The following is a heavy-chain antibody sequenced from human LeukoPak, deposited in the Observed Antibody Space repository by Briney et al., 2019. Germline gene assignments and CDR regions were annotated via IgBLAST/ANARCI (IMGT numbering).Heavy chain of an antibody. CDR2: IFSSGRT. CDR3: ARGVPAAHLFDY. J-gene: IGHJ4*02. V-gene: IGHV4-30-4*08. Sequence: SETLSLTCTVSGGSISSGNFYWSWIRQSPGKGLEWIGYIFSSGRTYYHPSFRSRLTISVDRSKNQFSLKLSSVTAADTAVYYCARGVPAAHLFDYWGQGTLVTVSS. CDR1: GGSISSGNFY. D-gene: IGHD2-2*01.